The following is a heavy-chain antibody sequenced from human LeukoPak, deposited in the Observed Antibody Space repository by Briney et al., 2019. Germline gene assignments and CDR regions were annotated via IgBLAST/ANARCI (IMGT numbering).Heavy chain of an antibody. CDR1: GGSISSGSYY. V-gene: IGHV4-31*03. Sequence: SDTLSLTCTVSGGSISSGSYYWSWIRQHPGKGLEWIGYIYYSGSTYYNPSLKSRVTISVDTSKNRFSLKLSSVTAADTAVYYCARGKYYYDSSGYSNFDYWGQGTLVTVSS. CDR2: IYYSGST. CDR3: ARGKYYYDSSGYSNFDY. J-gene: IGHJ4*02. D-gene: IGHD3-22*01.